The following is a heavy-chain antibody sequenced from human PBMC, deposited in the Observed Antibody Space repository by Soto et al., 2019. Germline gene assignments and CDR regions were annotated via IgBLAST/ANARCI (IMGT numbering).Heavy chain of an antibody. J-gene: IGHJ4*02. CDR3: ARHYPLRFLEWSNYYFDY. Sequence: LETLSLTCTVSGGSISSSSYYWGWIRQPPGKGLEWIGSIYYSGSTYYNPSLKSRVTISVDTSKNQFSLKLSSVTAADTAVYYCARHYPLRFLEWSNYYFDYWGQGTLVTVSS. V-gene: IGHV4-39*01. CDR2: IYYSGST. D-gene: IGHD3-3*01. CDR1: GGSISSSSYY.